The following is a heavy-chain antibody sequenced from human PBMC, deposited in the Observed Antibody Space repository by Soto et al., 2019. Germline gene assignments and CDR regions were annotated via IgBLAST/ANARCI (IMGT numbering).Heavy chain of an antibody. D-gene: IGHD3-3*01. Sequence: ASVKVSCKASGGTFSSYAISWVRQAPGQGLEWMGGIIPIFGTANYAPKFQGRFTITADESTSTDYMELSSMRSEDTAVYSCASATPSDDFWRGYPYPNYFDYWGQGTLVTVSS. CDR2: IIPIFGTA. CDR3: ASATPSDDFWRGYPYPNYFDY. CDR1: GGTFSSYA. J-gene: IGHJ4*02. V-gene: IGHV1-69*13.